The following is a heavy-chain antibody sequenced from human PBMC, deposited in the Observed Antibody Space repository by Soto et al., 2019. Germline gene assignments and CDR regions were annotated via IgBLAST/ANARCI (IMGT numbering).Heavy chain of an antibody. D-gene: IGHD2-8*01. V-gene: IGHV1-46*01. J-gene: IGHJ6*02. Sequence: ASVKVSCKASGYTFTSYYMHWVRQAPGQGLEWMGIINPSGGSTSYAQKFQGRVTMTRDTSTSTVYMELSSLRSEDTAVYYCARAKTGIVLMVYAILYGMDVWGQGTTVTVSS. CDR2: INPSGGST. CDR3: ARAKTGIVLMVYAILYGMDV. CDR1: GYTFTSYY.